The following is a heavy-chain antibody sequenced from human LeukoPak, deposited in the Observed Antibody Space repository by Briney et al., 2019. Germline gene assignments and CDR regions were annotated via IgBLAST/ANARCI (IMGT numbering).Heavy chain of an antibody. Sequence: GGSLRLSCAASGFSFSNAWMSWVRQAPGKGLEWVGRIKSKTDGATIDYTAPVKGTFTISRDDSKNTLYLQMNSLKTEDTAVYYCATGAAYCGGDCYSNFDYWGQGTLVTVSS. J-gene: IGHJ4*02. CDR1: GFSFSNAW. V-gene: IGHV3-15*01. D-gene: IGHD2-21*02. CDR3: ATGAAYCGGDCYSNFDY. CDR2: IKSKTDGATI.